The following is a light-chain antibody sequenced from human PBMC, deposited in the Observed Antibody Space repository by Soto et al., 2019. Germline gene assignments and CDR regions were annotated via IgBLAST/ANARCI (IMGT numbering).Light chain of an antibody. CDR2: DAS. J-gene: IGKJ2*01. Sequence: EVVMTQSPSTLSVSPGERATLSCRASQSIISNLGWYQQKPGQAPRLLIYDASTMATGVPARFSGSGSGTDFSLIISSLQSEDSAVYYCQQYYKWPLTFGQGTKLEIK. CDR3: QQYYKWPLT. V-gene: IGKV3-15*01. CDR1: QSIISN.